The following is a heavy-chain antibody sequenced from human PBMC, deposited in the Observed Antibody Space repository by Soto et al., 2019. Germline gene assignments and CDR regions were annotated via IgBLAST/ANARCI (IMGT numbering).Heavy chain of an antibody. J-gene: IGHJ4*02. V-gene: IGHV3-73*01. CDR1: GFTFRSHA. CDR3: TRLIDCSSTSCSSKTVDY. Sequence: GGSLRLSCAASGFTFRSHAMHWVRQASGKGLEWVGRIRSKANSYATAYAASVKGRFTISRDDSKNTAYLQMNSLKTEDTAVYYCTRLIDCSSTSCSSKTVDYWGQGTLVTVSS. D-gene: IGHD2-2*01. CDR2: IRSKANSYAT.